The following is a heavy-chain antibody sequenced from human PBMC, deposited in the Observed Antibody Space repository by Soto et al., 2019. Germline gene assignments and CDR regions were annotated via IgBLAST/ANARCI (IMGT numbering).Heavy chain of an antibody. CDR3: PRGSHSTTWYGGQFDY. Sequence: EVQLVDSGGGLVKPGGSLRLSCAASGFTFSSYTMNWVRQAPGKGLEWVSSVSSSSTYIYYADSVKGRFTISRDNAKNSLYLQMNSLRAEDTAIYYCPRGSHSTTWYGGQFDYWGQGTLVTVSS. V-gene: IGHV3-21*01. D-gene: IGHD6-13*01. CDR2: VSSSSTYI. CDR1: GFTFSSYT. J-gene: IGHJ4*02.